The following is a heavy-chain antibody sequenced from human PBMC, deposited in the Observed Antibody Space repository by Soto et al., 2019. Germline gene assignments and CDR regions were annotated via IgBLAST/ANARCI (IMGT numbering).Heavy chain of an antibody. CDR1: VGSIMPYD. CDR3: ARLGFVSPIPYAFDI. D-gene: IGHD5-12*01. CDR2: IYYSGNT. Sequence: SWTXALTGTVAVGSIMPYDFILIRQPPGKGLEWIGYIYYSGNTNYTPSLKSRVNISVDKSKNQFSLKLTSVTAADTAVYFCARLGFVSPIPYAFDIWGKGTMVNV. V-gene: IGHV4-59*01. J-gene: IGHJ3*02.